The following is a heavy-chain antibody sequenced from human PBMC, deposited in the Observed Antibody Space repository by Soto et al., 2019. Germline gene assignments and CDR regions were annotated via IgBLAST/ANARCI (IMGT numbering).Heavy chain of an antibody. J-gene: IGHJ5*02. V-gene: IGHV1-46*01. CDR1: GYIFTNYY. D-gene: IGHD1-26*01. Sequence: QVQLVQSGAEVKKPGASVKVSCKASGYIFTNYYIYWVRQAPGQGLEYIGIINPGGGATDYAQKFQGRVNMTRDTSTSTVYMELSSLRYEDTAVYYCARGIVGARILGFDPWGQGTLVTVSS. CDR3: ARGIVGARILGFDP. CDR2: INPGGGAT.